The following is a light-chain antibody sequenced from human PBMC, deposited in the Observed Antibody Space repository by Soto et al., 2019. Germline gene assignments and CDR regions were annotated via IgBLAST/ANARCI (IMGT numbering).Light chain of an antibody. V-gene: IGKV1-39*01. CDR2: GAS. J-gene: IGKJ5*01. CDR3: EQTYSTPVT. Sequence: DIQMTQSPSTLSASVGDRFTIXXRASQSISSWLAWYQQKPGKAPKXLIYGASSVQSGVPLRFSGSGSGTEFTLTISSLQPEDFAIYYCEQTYSTPVTFGQGTRLEIK. CDR1: QSISSW.